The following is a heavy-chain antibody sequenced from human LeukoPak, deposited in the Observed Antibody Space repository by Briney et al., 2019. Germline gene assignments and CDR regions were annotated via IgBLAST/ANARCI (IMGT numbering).Heavy chain of an antibody. J-gene: IGHJ4*02. Sequence: GRSLRLSCAASGFTFSSYGMHWVRQAPGKGLEWVSGLGGSGGSINYADSVKGRFTISRDNSKNTLYLQMNSLRAEDTAVYWCAKGVDGYCSSDSCYAYDCWGQGTLVTVSS. D-gene: IGHD2-2*01. V-gene: IGHV3-23*01. CDR1: GFTFSSYG. CDR3: AKGVDGYCSSDSCYAYDC. CDR2: LGGSGGSI.